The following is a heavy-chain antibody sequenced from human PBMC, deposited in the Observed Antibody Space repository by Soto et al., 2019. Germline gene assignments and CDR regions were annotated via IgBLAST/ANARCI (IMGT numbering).Heavy chain of an antibody. Sequence: ESLSLSCKGSGYSFTSCWLYWVRKMPGKGLEWMGIIYPGDSDTRYSPSFQGQVTISADKSISTAYLQWSSLKASETAMYYCARQASTIFGVVKEYYYFYGMDVWGQGTTVTVSS. J-gene: IGHJ6*02. CDR2: IYPGDSDT. V-gene: IGHV5-51*01. CDR3: ARQASTIFGVVKEYYYFYGMDV. CDR1: GYSFTSCW. D-gene: IGHD3-3*01.